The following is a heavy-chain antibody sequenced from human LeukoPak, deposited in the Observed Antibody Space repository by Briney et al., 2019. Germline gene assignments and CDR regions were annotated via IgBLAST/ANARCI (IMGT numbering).Heavy chain of an antibody. V-gene: IGHV1-2*02. CDR3: ARVSLTAQYLLDY. Sequence: GASVKVSCKASGYTFTAYYVYWVRQAPGQGLEGMGWINPNSGGTNYAQKFQGRVTMTRDTSISTAYMELSRLTSDYTAVYYCARVSLTAQYLLDYWGQGTLVTVSS. CDR1: GYTFTAYY. CDR2: INPNSGGT. J-gene: IGHJ4*02. D-gene: IGHD2/OR15-2a*01.